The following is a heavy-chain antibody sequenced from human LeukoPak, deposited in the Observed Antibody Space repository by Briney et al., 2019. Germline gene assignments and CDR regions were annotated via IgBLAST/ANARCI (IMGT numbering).Heavy chain of an antibody. CDR2: IYYSGST. CDR3: ARRRLYYYDSSGYSNSDYYYGMDV. CDR1: GGSISSYY. Sequence: SETLSLTCTVSGGSISSYYWSWIRQPPGKGLEWIGYIYYSGSTNYNPSLKSRVTISVDTSKNQFSLKLSSVTAADTAVYYCARRRLYYYDSSGYSNSDYYYGMDVWGQGTTVTVSS. D-gene: IGHD3-22*01. V-gene: IGHV4-59*01. J-gene: IGHJ6*02.